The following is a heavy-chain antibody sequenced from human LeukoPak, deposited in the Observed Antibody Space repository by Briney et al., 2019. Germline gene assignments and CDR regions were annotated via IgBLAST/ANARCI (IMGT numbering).Heavy chain of an antibody. CDR3: ARDTLKLGSGWDDAFDI. D-gene: IGHD6-19*01. Sequence: ASVKVSCKASGYTFTSYGISWVRQAPGQGLEWMGWISAYNGNTNYAQKLQGRVTMTTDTSTSTAYMELRSLRSDDTAVYYCARDTLKLGSGWDDAFDIWGQGTMVTVSS. CDR1: GYTFTSYG. V-gene: IGHV1-18*01. J-gene: IGHJ3*02. CDR2: ISAYNGNT.